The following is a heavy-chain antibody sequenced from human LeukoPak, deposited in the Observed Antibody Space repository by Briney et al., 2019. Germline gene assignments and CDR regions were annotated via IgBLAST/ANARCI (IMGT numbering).Heavy chain of an antibody. CDR3: ARGPPPDFDY. CDR1: GGSISGYS. J-gene: IGHJ4*02. CDR2: IHPSGST. V-gene: IGHV4-4*07. Sequence: SETLSLTCAVSGGSISGYSWSWIRQSPGKGLEWIGRIHPSGSTNYNPSLKSRVTLSVDTSKNQFSLKLSSVTAADTAVYYCARGPPPDFDYWGRGTLVTVSS.